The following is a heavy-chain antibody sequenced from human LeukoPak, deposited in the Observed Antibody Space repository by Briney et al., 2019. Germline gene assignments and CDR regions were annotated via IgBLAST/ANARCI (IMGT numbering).Heavy chain of an antibody. V-gene: IGHV4-39*01. CDR1: GDSVSRSVSY. J-gene: IGHJ1*01. D-gene: IGHD3-22*01. CDR2: IYHSGRT. CDR3: ARRRYYDGSGYLE. Sequence: KASETLSLTCSVSGDSVSRSVSYWDWIRQPPGKGLEWIGTIYHSGRTYYSPSLKSRVTMSVDPSNNQFSLNLRSVAAADTAVYYCARRRYYDGSGYLEWGQGTLLSVSS.